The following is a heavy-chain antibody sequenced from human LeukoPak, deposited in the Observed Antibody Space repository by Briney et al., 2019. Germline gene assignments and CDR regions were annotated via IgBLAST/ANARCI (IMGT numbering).Heavy chain of an antibody. Sequence: NPSETLSLTCTVSGGSISSYYWSWIRQPSGKGLEWIGYIYYSGSTNYNPSLKSRVTISVDMSKNQFSLNLSSVTAADTAVYYCARRGRAQGPLSLWGQGTLVTVSS. CDR1: GGSISSYY. J-gene: IGHJ3*01. D-gene: IGHD2-15*01. CDR2: IYYSGST. V-gene: IGHV4-59*01. CDR3: ARRGRAQGPLSL.